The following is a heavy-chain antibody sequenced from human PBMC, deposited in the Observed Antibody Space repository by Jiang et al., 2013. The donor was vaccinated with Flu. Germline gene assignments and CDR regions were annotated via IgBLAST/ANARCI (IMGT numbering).Heavy chain of an antibody. CDR3: ARALGTAIRLYWYFDL. Sequence: GSGLVKPSETLSLTCTVSGGSISSYYWSWIRQPPGKGLEWIGYIYYSGSTNYNPSLKSRVTISVDTSKNQFSLKLSSVTAADTAVYYCARALGTAIRLYWYFDLWGLAPWSLSPQ. CDR2: IYYSGST. J-gene: IGHJ2*01. D-gene: IGHD2-21*02. V-gene: IGHV4-59*01. CDR1: GGSISSYY.